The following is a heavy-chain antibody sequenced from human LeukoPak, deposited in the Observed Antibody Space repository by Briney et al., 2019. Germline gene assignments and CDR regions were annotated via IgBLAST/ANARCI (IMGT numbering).Heavy chain of an antibody. D-gene: IGHD3-3*01. J-gene: IGHJ4*02. CDR2: IYYSGST. CDR1: GGSISSYY. CDR3: ARSYYDFWSKGYFDY. Sequence: SETLSLTRTVSGGSISSYYWSWIRQPPGKGLEWIGYIYYSGSTNYNPSLKSRVTISVDTSKNQFSLKLSSVTAADTAVYYCARSYYDFWSKGYFDYWGQGTLVTVSS. V-gene: IGHV4-59*01.